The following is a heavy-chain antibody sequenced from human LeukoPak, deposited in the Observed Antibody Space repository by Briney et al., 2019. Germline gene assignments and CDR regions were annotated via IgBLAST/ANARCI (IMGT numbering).Heavy chain of an antibody. D-gene: IGHD2-15*01. Sequence: GGSLRLSCAASGFTFSSYAMHWVRQAPGKGLEWVAVISYDGSNKYYADSVKGRFTISRDNSKNTLYLQMTSLRAEDTAVYYCARPGIVVVVAATNYFDYWGQGTLVTVSS. J-gene: IGHJ4*02. V-gene: IGHV3-30*04. CDR3: ARPGIVVVVAATNYFDY. CDR1: GFTFSSYA. CDR2: ISYDGSNK.